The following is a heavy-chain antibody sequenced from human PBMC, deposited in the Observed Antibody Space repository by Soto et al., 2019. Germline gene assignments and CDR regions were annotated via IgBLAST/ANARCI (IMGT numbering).Heavy chain of an antibody. CDR1: GYTFTGYY. CDR2: INPNSGGT. CDR3: ARGYFDY. Sequence: GASVKVSCKTSGYTFTGYYIHWVRQAPGQGLEWMGWINPNSGGTNYAQKFQGRVTMTRDTSISTAYMEASSLRSDDTAVYFCARGYFDYWGQGTLVTVSS. J-gene: IGHJ4*02. V-gene: IGHV1-2*02.